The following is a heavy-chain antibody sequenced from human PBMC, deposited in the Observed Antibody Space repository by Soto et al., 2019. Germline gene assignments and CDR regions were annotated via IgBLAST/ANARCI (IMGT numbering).Heavy chain of an antibody. CDR1: GFTFSSYA. D-gene: IGHD2-15*01. V-gene: IGHV3-23*01. Sequence: GGSLRLSCAASGFTFSSYAMSWVRQAPGKGLEWVSAISGSGGSTYYADSVKGRFTISRDNSKNTLYLQMNSLRAEDTAVYYCAKAARYCSGGSCSLITYYYYYMDVWGKGTTVTVSS. CDR2: ISGSGGST. CDR3: AKAARYCSGGSCSLITYYYYYMDV. J-gene: IGHJ6*03.